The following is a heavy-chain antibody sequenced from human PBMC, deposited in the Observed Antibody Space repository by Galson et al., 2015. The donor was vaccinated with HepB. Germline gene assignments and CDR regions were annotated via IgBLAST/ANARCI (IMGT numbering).Heavy chain of an antibody. V-gene: IGHV3-30*03. CDR1: GFTFSSYG. D-gene: IGHD2-15*01. Sequence: SLRLSCAASGFTFSSYGMHWVRQAPGKGLEWVAVISYDGSNKYYADSVKGRFTISRDNSKNTLYLQMNSLRVEDTAVYYCVNGWQSEHWGQGTLVTVSS. CDR2: ISYDGSNK. CDR3: VNGWQSEH. J-gene: IGHJ1*01.